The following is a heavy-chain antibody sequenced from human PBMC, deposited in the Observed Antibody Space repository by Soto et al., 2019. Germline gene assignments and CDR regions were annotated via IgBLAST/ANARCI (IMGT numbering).Heavy chain of an antibody. D-gene: IGHD1-26*01. CDR1: GGSISSYY. CDR2: IFYSGST. J-gene: IGHJ4*02. V-gene: IGHV4-59*01. Sequence: QVQLQESGPGLVKPSETLSLTCTVSGGSISSYYWSWIRQPPGKGLEWIGYIFYSGSTNYNPSLQSRFTIAVDTSKNQFSPNRSSVAAADTAVYFCPTRWGPPLDFWGQGTLVTVSS. CDR3: PTRWGPPLDF.